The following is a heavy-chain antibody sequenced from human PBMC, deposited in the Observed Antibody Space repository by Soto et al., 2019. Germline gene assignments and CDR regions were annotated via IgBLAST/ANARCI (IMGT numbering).Heavy chain of an antibody. CDR1: GFTFSSYA. J-gene: IGHJ6*03. CDR2: ISGSGGST. D-gene: IGHD3-10*01. V-gene: IGHV3-23*01. Sequence: GGSLRLSCAASGFTFSSYAMSWVRQAPGKGLEWVSAISGSGGSTYYADSVKGRFTISRDNSKNTLYLQMNSLRAEDTAVYYCAKDALSAYGSGNARPGEYYYYYMDVWGKGTTVTVSS. CDR3: AKDALSAYGSGNARPGEYYYYYMDV.